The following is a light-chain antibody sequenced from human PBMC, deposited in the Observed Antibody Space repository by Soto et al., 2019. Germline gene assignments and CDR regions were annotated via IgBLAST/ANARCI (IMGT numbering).Light chain of an antibody. Sequence: TLSVSPGERATLSCRASQSVRSNLAWYQQKPGQAPRPLIYDTSTRATGIPARFSGSGSGTEFTLTISSLQSEDFAVYHCQQYDKWPPTFGQGTKVDIK. CDR3: QQYDKWPPT. CDR1: QSVRSN. CDR2: DTS. V-gene: IGKV3-15*01. J-gene: IGKJ1*01.